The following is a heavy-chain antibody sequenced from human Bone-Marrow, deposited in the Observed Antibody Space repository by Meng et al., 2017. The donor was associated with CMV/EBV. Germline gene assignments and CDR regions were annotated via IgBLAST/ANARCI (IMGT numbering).Heavy chain of an antibody. J-gene: IGHJ6*02. V-gene: IGHV3-21*01. CDR1: GLTFSSYS. CDR2: ISSSSSYI. D-gene: IGHD3-3*01. Sequence: GESLKISCAASGLTFSSYSMNWVRQAPGKGLEWVSSISSSSSYIYYADSVKGRLTISRDNAKNPPYLQMNSLRAEDTAVYYCAREDTYYDFWSGYLGDSWYGMDVWGQGTTVTVSS. CDR3: AREDTYYDFWSGYLGDSWYGMDV.